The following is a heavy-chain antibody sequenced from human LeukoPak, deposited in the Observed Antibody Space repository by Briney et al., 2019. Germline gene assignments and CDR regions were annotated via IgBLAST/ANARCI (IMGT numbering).Heavy chain of an antibody. J-gene: IGHJ6*03. CDR1: GGSISSGDYY. V-gene: IGHV4-30-4*08. Sequence: SETLSLTCTVSGGSISSGDYYWSWIRQPPGKGLEWIGYIYYSGSTYYNPSLKSRVTISVDTSKNQFSLKLSSVTAADTAVYYCARTVSRFLEWLPPRPYYYYMDVWGKGTTVTVSS. D-gene: IGHD3-3*01. CDR2: IYYSGST. CDR3: ARTVSRFLEWLPPRPYYYYMDV.